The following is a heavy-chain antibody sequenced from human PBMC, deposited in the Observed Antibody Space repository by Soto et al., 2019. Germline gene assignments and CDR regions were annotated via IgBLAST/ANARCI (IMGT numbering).Heavy chain of an antibody. CDR1: GGSISTGGYY. Sequence: QVKLQESGPGLVKPSQTLSLTCTASGGSISTGGYYWSWFRKHPGRGLEWIGSIYPSGMTFSNPSLQSRVAISIDTSKNKFSLKLSSVTAADTAVYYCATVRWELHDAFDIWGQGTMVSVSS. J-gene: IGHJ3*02. D-gene: IGHD1-26*01. V-gene: IGHV4-31*03. CDR2: IYPSGMT. CDR3: ATVRWELHDAFDI.